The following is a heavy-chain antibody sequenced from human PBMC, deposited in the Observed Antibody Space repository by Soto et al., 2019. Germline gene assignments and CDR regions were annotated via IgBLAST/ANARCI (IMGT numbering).Heavy chain of an antibody. CDR2: ISGSGGST. J-gene: IGHJ4*02. D-gene: IGHD6-13*01. Sequence: GGSLRLSCAASGLTFSSYAMSWVRQAPGNGLDWVSAISGSGGSTYYADSVKGRLTISRDNSKNTLYLQMNSLKAEDTAGYYCAKDAYPSSSWYHTGEIFVYWGQGTLVTVSS. V-gene: IGHV3-23*01. CDR3: AKDAYPSSSWYHTGEIFVY. CDR1: GLTFSSYA.